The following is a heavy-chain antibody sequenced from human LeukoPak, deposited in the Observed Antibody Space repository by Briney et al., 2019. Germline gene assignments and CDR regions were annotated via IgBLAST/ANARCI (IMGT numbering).Heavy chain of an antibody. D-gene: IGHD1-26*01. V-gene: IGHV3-21*04. CDR1: AFSLSAYN. CDR2: ISYTGTYI. Sequence: GGSLRLSCAASAFSLSAYNMNWVRQAPGKGLEWVSSISYTGTYIYYADSVKGRFTISRDNTQNSLYLQMNSLRAEDTAIYYCVRDRGTYRPIDYWGQGTLVTVSS. J-gene: IGHJ4*02. CDR3: VRDRGTYRPIDY.